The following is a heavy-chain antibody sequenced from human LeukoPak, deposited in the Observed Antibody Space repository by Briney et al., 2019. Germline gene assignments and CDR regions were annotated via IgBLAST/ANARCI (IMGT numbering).Heavy chain of an antibody. Sequence: ASVKVSCKASGGTFSSYAISWVRQAPGQGLEWMGGIIPIFGTANYAQKFQGRVTITADKSTSTAYMELSSLRSEDTAVYYCARLDYYDSSGYDAFDIWGQGTMVTVSS. J-gene: IGHJ3*02. D-gene: IGHD3-22*01. V-gene: IGHV1-69*06. CDR2: IIPIFGTA. CDR1: GGTFSSYA. CDR3: ARLDYYDSSGYDAFDI.